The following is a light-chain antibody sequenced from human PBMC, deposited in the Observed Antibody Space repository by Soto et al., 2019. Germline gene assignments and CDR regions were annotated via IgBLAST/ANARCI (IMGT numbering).Light chain of an antibody. CDR1: QSVTSSY. V-gene: IGKV3-20*01. CDR3: QQYGSSPYT. Sequence: EIVLTQSPGTLSLSPGARATLSCRASQSVTSSYLAWYQQKPGQAPRLLIYGASSRATGIPDRFSGSGSGTDFTLTISRLEPEDFAVYYCQQYGSSPYTFGQGSNLEIK. J-gene: IGKJ2*01. CDR2: GAS.